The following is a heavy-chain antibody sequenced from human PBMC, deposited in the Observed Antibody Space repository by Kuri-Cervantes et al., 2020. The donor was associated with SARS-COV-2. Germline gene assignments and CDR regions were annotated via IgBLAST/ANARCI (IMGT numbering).Heavy chain of an antibody. D-gene: IGHD2-21*02. CDR3: ARAGCGGDCYVRGVGGSEY. J-gene: IGHJ4*02. Sequence: AAVTVSCQASGCTFISHYMHWLRQAPGQGLAWMGIINPSGGSTTYAQKFQGRVTMTRDTSTSTVYMELSSLRSEEPAVYYCARAGCGGDCYVRGVGGSEYWGQGTLVTVSS. V-gene: IGHV1-46*01. CDR2: INPSGGST. CDR1: GCTFISHY.